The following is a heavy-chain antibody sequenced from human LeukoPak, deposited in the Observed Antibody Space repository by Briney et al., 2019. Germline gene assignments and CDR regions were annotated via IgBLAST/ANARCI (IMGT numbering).Heavy chain of an antibody. J-gene: IGHJ4*02. CDR3: ARAENPPLELPDY. V-gene: IGHV3-33*08. CDR2: IWYDGSNK. D-gene: IGHD1-7*01. Sequence: GGSLRLSCAVSGFIFSDHYMGWVRQAPGKGLEWVAGIWYDGSNKYYADSVKGRFTISRDNSKNTLYLQMNSLRAEDTAVYYCARAENPPLELPDYGGQGTLVTVS. CDR1: GFIFSDHY.